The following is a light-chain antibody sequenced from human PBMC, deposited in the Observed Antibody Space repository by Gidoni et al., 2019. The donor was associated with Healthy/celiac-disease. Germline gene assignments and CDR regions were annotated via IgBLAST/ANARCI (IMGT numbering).Light chain of an antibody. CDR3: QQRSNWPLLT. Sequence: DIVLTQSPATLSLSPGERATPPCRASQSVSSYLAWYQQKPGQAPRLLIYDAANRATGIPARFSGSGSGTDFTLTISSLEPEDFAVYYCQQRSNWPLLTFGGGTKVEIK. V-gene: IGKV3-11*01. CDR2: DAA. CDR1: QSVSSY. J-gene: IGKJ4*01.